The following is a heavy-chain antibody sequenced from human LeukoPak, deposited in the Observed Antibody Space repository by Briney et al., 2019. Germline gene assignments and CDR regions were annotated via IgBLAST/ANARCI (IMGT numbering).Heavy chain of an antibody. D-gene: IGHD3-16*02. CDR1: GFTFDDYA. Sequence: GRSLRLSCAASGFTFDDYAMHWVRQAPGKGLEWVSGISWNSGSIGYADSVKGRLTISRDNAKNSLYLQMNSLRAEDTALYYCAKDSGVWGSYRPNLDFDYWGQGTLVTVSS. J-gene: IGHJ4*02. V-gene: IGHV3-9*01. CDR2: ISWNSGSI. CDR3: AKDSGVWGSYRPNLDFDY.